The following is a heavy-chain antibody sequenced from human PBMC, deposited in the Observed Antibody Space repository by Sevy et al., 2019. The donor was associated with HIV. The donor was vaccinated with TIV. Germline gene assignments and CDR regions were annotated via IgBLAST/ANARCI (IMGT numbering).Heavy chain of an antibody. CDR3: ARDRYSSSPWDYFNALDV. V-gene: IGHV4-31*11. CDR2: IFYSGST. Sequence: SETLSLTCAVYGGSFSGYYWNWIRQHPGKGLEWIGYIFYSGSTYYNPSLKSRVSISVDTSKNEFSLKLSSVTAADTAVYYCARDRYSSSPWDYFNALDVWGQGTTVTVSS. J-gene: IGHJ6*02. CDR1: GGSFSGYY. D-gene: IGHD6-6*01.